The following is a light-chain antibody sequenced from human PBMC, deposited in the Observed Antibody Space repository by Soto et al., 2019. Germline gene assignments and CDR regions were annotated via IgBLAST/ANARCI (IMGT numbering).Light chain of an antibody. V-gene: IGKV1-33*01. CDR3: QQYDNLQLT. CDR1: QDSSNY. CDR2: DAS. J-gene: IGKJ4*01. Sequence: DIQMTQSPSSLSASVGDRVTITCQASQDSSNYLNWYQQKPGKAPKLLIYDASNLETGVPSRFSGSGSGTDFTFTISSLQPEDIATYYCQQYDNLQLTFGGGTKVEIK.